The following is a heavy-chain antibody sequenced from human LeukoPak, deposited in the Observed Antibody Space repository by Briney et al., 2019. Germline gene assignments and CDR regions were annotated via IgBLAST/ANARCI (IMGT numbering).Heavy chain of an antibody. D-gene: IGHD2-2*02. J-gene: IGHJ4*02. CDR1: GFTFDDYG. CDR2: INWNGDSA. V-gene: IGHV3-20*04. CDR3: ARGSNYCSSISCHMND. Sequence: SGGSLRLSCAASGFTFDDYGMSWVRQAPGKGPKWVSGINWNGDSADYADSVKGRFTISRDNAKNSLYLQMNSLRAEDTAVYYCARGSNYCSSISCHMNDWGQGTLVTVSS.